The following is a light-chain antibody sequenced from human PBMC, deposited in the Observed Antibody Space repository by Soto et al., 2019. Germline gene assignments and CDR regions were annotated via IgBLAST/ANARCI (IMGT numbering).Light chain of an antibody. V-gene: IGKV1-5*03. CDR1: QSISSW. CDR2: KAA. Sequence: DIQMTQSPPTLSASVGDRVTITCRASQSISSWLAWYQQKPGKAPTLLIYKAASLESGVPSCFSGSGSGSEFTLTLSSLQPDDFATYYCQQYNSYPFTFGPATKVDF. CDR3: QQYNSYPFT. J-gene: IGKJ3*01.